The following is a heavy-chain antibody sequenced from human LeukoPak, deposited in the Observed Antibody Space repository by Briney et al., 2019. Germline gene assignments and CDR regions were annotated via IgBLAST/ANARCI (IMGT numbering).Heavy chain of an antibody. D-gene: IGHD4-11*01. CDR3: AKDAVTVATPYFDF. CDR2: INLNSGGT. Sequence: ASVKVSCKTSGFTFTGYYVHWVGQAPGQGLEWMGWINLNSGGTTYAQNFQGRVTMTRDTSISTAYMELSRLRSDDTAVYFCAKDAVTVATPYFDFWGQGTLVTVSS. V-gene: IGHV1-2*02. CDR1: GFTFTGYY. J-gene: IGHJ4*02.